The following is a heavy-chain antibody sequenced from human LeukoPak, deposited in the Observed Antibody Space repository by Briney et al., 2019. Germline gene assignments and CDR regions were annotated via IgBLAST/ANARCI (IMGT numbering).Heavy chain of an antibody. CDR3: ARELWLVLNWFDP. V-gene: IGHV3-48*01. CDR1: GFTFSSYS. CDR2: ISSSSSTI. D-gene: IGHD6-19*01. J-gene: IGHJ5*02. Sequence: GGSLRLSCAASGFTFSSYSMNWVRQAPGKGLEWVSYISSSSSTIYYADSVKGRFTISRDNAKNSLYLQMNSLRAEDTAVYYCARELWLVLNWFDPWGQGNPGHRLL.